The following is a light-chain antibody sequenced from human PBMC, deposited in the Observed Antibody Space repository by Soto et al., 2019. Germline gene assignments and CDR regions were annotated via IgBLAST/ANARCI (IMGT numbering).Light chain of an antibody. Sequence: GLQQPPGTLSXSXXXXAXXXFGASQSVSSSYLAWYQQPAGQATRLLNYGASSRGTCIPDRFSGSGSAEDFLLTISLLEPEVLAEYCCQQYGSSLTFGGGTKVDIK. V-gene: IGKV3-20*01. J-gene: IGKJ4*01. CDR2: GAS. CDR1: QSVSSSY. CDR3: QQYGSSLT.